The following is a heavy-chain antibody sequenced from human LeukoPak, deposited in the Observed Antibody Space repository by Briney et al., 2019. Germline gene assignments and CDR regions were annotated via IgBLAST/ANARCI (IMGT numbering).Heavy chain of an antibody. Sequence: SETLSLTCIGSGGSLHRSFWTWVRKPPGKVLQWIGRIYSNGTTDYSPSLKSRLTISIDTSMNQFSLRLASVTAADTAVYYCGRRPAVDGPIDNWGQGILVAVSS. CDR1: GGSLHRSF. D-gene: IGHD3/OR15-3a*01. J-gene: IGHJ4*02. V-gene: IGHV4-59*01. CDR3: GRRPAVDGPIDN. CDR2: IYSNGTT.